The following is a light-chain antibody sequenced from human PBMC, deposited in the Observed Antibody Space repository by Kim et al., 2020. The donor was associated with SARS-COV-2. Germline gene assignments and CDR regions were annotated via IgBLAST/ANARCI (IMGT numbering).Light chain of an antibody. CDR1: NSGSKS. CDR2: YDS. V-gene: IGLV3-21*04. J-gene: IGLJ3*02. CDR3: QVWDSSSDRLWV. Sequence: PGKTAVVTCGGNNSGSKSVLWYQQKPGQAPGLVIYYDSDWPSGIPERFSGSNSGNTATLTISRVEAGDEADYYCQVWDSSSDRLWVFGGGTQLTVL.